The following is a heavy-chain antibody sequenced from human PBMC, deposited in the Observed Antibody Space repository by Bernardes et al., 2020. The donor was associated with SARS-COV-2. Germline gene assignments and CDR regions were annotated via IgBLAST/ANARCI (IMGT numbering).Heavy chain of an antibody. V-gene: IGHV4-61*01. Sequence: SETLSLTCRVSGGSVNSGSYYWTWIRQPPGKGLEWIGYIYYNWSTKYNPSLKSRVTMSVDTSKNQFSLKLSSVTTADTAVYYCARERGSYGDPWLDYWGQGTLVTVSS. CDR1: GGSVNSGSYY. CDR2: IYYNWST. CDR3: ARERGSYGDPWLDY. D-gene: IGHD4-17*01. J-gene: IGHJ4*02.